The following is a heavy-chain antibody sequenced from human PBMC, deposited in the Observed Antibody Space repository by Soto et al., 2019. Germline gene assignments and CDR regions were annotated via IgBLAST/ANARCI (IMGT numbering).Heavy chain of an antibody. J-gene: IGHJ4*02. Sequence: VHLVESGGGLVEPGGSLRLSCVASDFSVSNARMTWVRQAPGKGLEWVGRIRSETDGGTADYAAPVRGRFVISRDASQNTLSLHMNSLKSEDTAVYYCSPGGYRSGLDYWGQGNLVTVSS. V-gene: IGHV3-15*07. CDR3: SPGGYRSGLDY. D-gene: IGHD5-18*01. CDR1: DFSVSNAR. CDR2: IRSETDGGTA.